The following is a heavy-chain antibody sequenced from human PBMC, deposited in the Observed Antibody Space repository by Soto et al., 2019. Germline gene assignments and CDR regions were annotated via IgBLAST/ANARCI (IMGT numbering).Heavy chain of an antibody. Sequence: SATLSLTYTVSGGSISSGGYYWSWIRQHPGEGLEWIGYIYYSGSTYYNPSLKSRVTISVDTSNNQFSLKLSSVTAADTAVYCCQRDCRRYRSHYYCGMDVWGQCTTVTDSS. CDR2: IYYSGST. V-gene: IGHV4-31*03. J-gene: IGHJ6*02. D-gene: IGHD2-15*01. CDR1: GGSISSGGYY. CDR3: QRDCRRYRSHYYCGMDV.